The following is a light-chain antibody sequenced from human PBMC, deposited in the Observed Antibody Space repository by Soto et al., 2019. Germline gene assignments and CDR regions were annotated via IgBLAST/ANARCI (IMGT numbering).Light chain of an antibody. Sequence: IVLTQSPATLSLSPGEGATFSCRASQSVSNYLAWYQQKPGQAPRLLIYDASNRAAGFPARFSGSGSGTDFTLTISSLEPEDFAVYYCQQRSNWPITFGQGRLLE. CDR2: DAS. J-gene: IGKJ5*01. CDR3: QQRSNWPIT. V-gene: IGKV3-11*01. CDR1: QSVSNY.